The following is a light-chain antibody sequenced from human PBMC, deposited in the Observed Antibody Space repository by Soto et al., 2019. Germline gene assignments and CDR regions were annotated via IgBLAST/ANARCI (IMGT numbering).Light chain of an antibody. CDR2: EVS. Sequence: QSALTQPPSASGSPGQSVTISCTGTSSDVGGYNYVSWYQQHPGKAPKLMIYEVSKRPSGVPDRFSGSKSGNTASLTVSGLHAEDEADYYCSSYAGINNFARVFGGGTKLTVL. CDR1: SSDVGGYNY. J-gene: IGLJ2*01. CDR3: SSYAGINNFARV. V-gene: IGLV2-8*01.